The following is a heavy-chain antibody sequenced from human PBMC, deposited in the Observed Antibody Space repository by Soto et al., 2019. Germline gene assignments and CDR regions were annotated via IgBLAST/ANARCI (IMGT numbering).Heavy chain of an antibody. V-gene: IGHV1-2*04. J-gene: IGHJ6*02. CDR3: ARKRSGVAVAAYGMDV. D-gene: IGHD6-19*01. Sequence: QVQLVQSGAEVKKPGASVKVSCKACGYTFTGYYMHWVRQAPGQGLEWMGWINPNSGGTNYAQKFQGWVTMTRDTSISTAYMELSRLRSDDTAVYYCARKRSGVAVAAYGMDVWGQGTTVTVSS. CDR2: INPNSGGT. CDR1: GYTFTGYY.